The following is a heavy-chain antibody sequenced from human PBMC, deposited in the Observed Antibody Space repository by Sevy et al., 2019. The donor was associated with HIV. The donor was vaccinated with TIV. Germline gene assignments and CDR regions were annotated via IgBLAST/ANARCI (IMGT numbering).Heavy chain of an antibody. CDR2: IYYSGST. CDR3: ASASVSTGYCSSTSCYAYSNWFDP. D-gene: IGHD2-2*01. J-gene: IGHJ5*02. Sequence: SETLSLTCTVSGGSISSYYWSWIRQPPGKGLEWIGYIYYSGSTNYNPSLKSRVTISVDTSKNQFSLRLSSVTAAYTAVYYGASASVSTGYCSSTSCYAYSNWFDPWGQGTLVTVSS. CDR1: GGSISSYY. V-gene: IGHV4-59*13.